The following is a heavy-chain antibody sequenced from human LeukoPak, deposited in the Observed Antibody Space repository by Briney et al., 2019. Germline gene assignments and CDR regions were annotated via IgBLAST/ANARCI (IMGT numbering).Heavy chain of an antibody. Sequence: ASVKVSCKASGYTFTSYDINWVRQATGQGLEWMGWMNPNSGNTGYAQKFQGRVTITRNMSTSTAYMELSSLRSEDTAVYYCAAWYGDYKAFDIWGQGTMVTVSS. V-gene: IGHV1-8*03. CDR1: GYTFTSYD. J-gene: IGHJ3*02. CDR2: MNPNSGNT. D-gene: IGHD4-17*01. CDR3: AAWYGDYKAFDI.